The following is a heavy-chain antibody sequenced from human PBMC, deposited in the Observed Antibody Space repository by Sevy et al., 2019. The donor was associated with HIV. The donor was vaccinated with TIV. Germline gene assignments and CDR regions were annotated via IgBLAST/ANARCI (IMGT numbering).Heavy chain of an antibody. J-gene: IGHJ4*02. D-gene: IGHD6-13*01. Sequence: GGSLRLSCTASGFTFSNWWMHWVRQAPGEGLEWVSRIKRDGTITQYANSVKGRFTISRDNAKNTVYLQMNSLRAEDTAIYYCAKDLHDEAADYWGQGTLVTVSS. CDR3: AKDLHDEAADY. V-gene: IGHV3-74*01. CDR1: GFTFSNWW. CDR2: IKRDGTIT.